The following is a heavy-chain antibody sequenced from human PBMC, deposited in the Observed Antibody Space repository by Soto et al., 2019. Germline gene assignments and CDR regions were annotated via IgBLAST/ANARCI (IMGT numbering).Heavy chain of an antibody. V-gene: IGHV1-69*13. CDR2: IIPIFGTA. D-gene: IGHD6-6*01. CDR1: GGTFSSYA. J-gene: IGHJ6*02. CDR3: ARDEGSSFVRGVDYYYYGMDV. Sequence: SVKVSCKASGGTFSSYAISWVRQAPGQGLEWMGGIIPIFGTANYAQKFQGRVTITADESTSTAYMELSSLRSEDTAVYYCARDEGSSFVRGVDYYYYGMDVWGQGTTVTVSS.